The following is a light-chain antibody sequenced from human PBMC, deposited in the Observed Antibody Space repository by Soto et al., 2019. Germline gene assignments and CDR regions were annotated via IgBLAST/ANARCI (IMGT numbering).Light chain of an antibody. CDR1: SSNIGSNY. CDR3: SSYTARGTRV. CDR2: RNN. J-gene: IGLJ1*01. V-gene: IGLV1-47*01. Sequence: QSVLTQPPSASGTPGQSVTISCSGSSSNIGSNYVFWYQQLPGTAPKVLIYRNNQRPSGVPDRFSGSKSGTSASLAISGLRSEDEADYYCSSYTARGTRVFGTGTKVTVL.